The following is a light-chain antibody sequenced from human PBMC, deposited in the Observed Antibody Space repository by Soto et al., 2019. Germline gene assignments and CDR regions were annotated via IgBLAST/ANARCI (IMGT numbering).Light chain of an antibody. CDR2: EGS. V-gene: IGLV2-23*01. J-gene: IGLJ7*01. CDR3: CSYAGSSTPVI. Sequence: QSVLTQPASVSGSPGQSITISCTGTSSDIGSYNFVSWYQQHPGKAPKLMIYEGSKRPSGVSNRFSGSKSGNTASLTISGLQTEDEADYYCCSYAGSSTPVIFGGGIQLTVL. CDR1: SSDIGSYNF.